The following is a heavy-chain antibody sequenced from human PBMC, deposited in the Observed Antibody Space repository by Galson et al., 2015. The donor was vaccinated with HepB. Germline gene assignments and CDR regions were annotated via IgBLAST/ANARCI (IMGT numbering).Heavy chain of an antibody. Sequence: QSGAEVKMPGESLKISCKASGYSFTSYWIGWVRQTPGKGLEWMGTIYPADSDTRYSPSFQGQVTISADKSINTAYLQWSSLKASDTAIYYCATDYYYYMDVWGQGTTVTVSS. CDR3: ATDYYYYMDV. CDR2: IYPADSDT. V-gene: IGHV5-51*03. CDR1: GYSFTSYW. J-gene: IGHJ6*03.